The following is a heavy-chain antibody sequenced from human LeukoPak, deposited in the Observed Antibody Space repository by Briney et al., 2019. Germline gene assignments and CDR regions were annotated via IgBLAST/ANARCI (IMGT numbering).Heavy chain of an antibody. CDR1: GYTFTSSY. J-gene: IGHJ6*02. CDR2: INPSGGST. CDR3: ARDYYGSGSYYGMDV. Sequence: ASVKVSCKASGYTFTSSYMHWVRQAPGQGLEWMGIINPSGGSTSYAQKFQGRVTMTRDTSTSTVYMELSSLRSEDTAVYYCARDYYGSGSYYGMDVWGQGTTVTVSS. D-gene: IGHD3-10*01. V-gene: IGHV1-46*01.